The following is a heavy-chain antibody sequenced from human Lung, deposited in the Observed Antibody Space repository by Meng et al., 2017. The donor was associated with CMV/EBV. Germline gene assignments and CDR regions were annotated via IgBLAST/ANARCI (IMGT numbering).Heavy chain of an antibody. J-gene: IGHJ4*02. CDR2: ISYDGSNK. CDR1: GFTFSSYA. D-gene: IGHD2-2*01. Sequence: GGSLRLXCAASGFTFSSYAMHWVRQAPGKGLEWVAVISYDGSNKYYADSVKGRFTISRDNSKNTLYLQMNSLRAEDTAVYYCAREARGGGYCSSTSCYESYFDYWGQGXLVTASS. V-gene: IGHV3-30-3*01. CDR3: AREARGGGYCSSTSCYESYFDY.